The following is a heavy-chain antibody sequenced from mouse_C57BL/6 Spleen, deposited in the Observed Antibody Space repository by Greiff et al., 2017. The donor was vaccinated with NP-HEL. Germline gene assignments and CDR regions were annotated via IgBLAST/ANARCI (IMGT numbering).Heavy chain of an antibody. CDR3: TGGGPLDY. J-gene: IGHJ2*01. Sequence: EVKLVESGGGLVQPGGSMKLSCVASGFTFSNYWMNWVRQSPEKGLEWVAQIRLKSDNYATHYAESVKGRFTISRDDSKSSVYLQMNNLRAEDTGIYYCTGGGPLDYWGQGTTLTVSS. CDR1: GFTFSNYW. CDR2: IRLKSDNYAT. V-gene: IGHV6-3*01.